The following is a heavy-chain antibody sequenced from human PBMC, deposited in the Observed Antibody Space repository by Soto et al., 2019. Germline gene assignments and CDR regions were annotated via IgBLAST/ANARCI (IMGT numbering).Heavy chain of an antibody. V-gene: IGHV3-74*01. Sequence: GGSLRLSCAASGFTFSSYWMHWVRQAPGKGLVWVSRIKSDGRSTSYADSVKGRFTISRDNAKNTLYLQMNSLRAEDTAVYYCARDAEGDYWGQGTLVTVSS. J-gene: IGHJ4*02. CDR1: GFTFSSYW. CDR3: ARDAEGDY. CDR2: IKSDGRST.